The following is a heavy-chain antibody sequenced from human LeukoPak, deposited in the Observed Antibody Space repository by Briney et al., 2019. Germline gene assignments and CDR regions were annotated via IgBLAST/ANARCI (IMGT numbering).Heavy chain of an antibody. CDR1: GFTFSSHG. CDR3: AKDVWWSVS. D-gene: IGHD2-8*02. J-gene: IGHJ5*02. CDR2: ISASGVDT. V-gene: IGHV3-23*01. Sequence: GGSLRLSCAASGFTFSSHGMHWVRQAPGKGLEWVSAISASGVDTFYAPSVKGRFTISRDNSKNTLYLQINSLRAEDTAIYYCAKDVWWSVSWGQGTLVTVSS.